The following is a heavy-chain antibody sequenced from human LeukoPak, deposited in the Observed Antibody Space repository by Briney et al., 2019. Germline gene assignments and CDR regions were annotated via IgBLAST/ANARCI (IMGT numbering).Heavy chain of an antibody. Sequence: ESGPTLVNPTQTLTLTCTFSGFSLSTSGVGVGWIRQPPGKALEWLALIYWNDDKRYSPSLKSRLTITNDTSKNQVVLTMTNMDPVDTATYYCAHRPGSPYCDSSGYYIVYFDYWGQGTLVTVSS. D-gene: IGHD3-22*01. V-gene: IGHV2-5*01. CDR1: GFSLSTSGVG. CDR2: IYWNDDK. J-gene: IGHJ4*02. CDR3: AHRPGSPYCDSSGYYIVYFDY.